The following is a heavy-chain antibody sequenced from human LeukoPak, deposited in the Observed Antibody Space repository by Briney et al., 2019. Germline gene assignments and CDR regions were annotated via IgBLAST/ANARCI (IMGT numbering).Heavy chain of an antibody. Sequence: SQTLSLTCAISGDSVSSNSAAWTWIRQSLSRGLEWLGRTYYRSRWYNDYAVSVKSRITINPDTSKNQFSLQLNSVTPEDTAVYYCAREGEGSSWWSSSWYGPLFDYWGQGTLVTVSS. D-gene: IGHD6-13*01. J-gene: IGHJ4*02. CDR1: GDSVSSNSAA. V-gene: IGHV6-1*01. CDR3: AREGEGSSWWSSSWYGPLFDY. CDR2: TYYRSRWYN.